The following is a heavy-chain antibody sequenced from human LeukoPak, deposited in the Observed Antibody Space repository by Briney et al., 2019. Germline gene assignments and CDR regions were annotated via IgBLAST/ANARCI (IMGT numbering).Heavy chain of an antibody. CDR1: GFTLTNYW. CDR3: ARDFGSAAAIYEY. Sequence: PGRSLRLSCATSGFTLTNYWMTWVRQAPGQGRKWVANINQNGVEMYYVESVKGRFTISRDSGRNSLFLQMNSLRAEDTAVYYCARDFGSAAAIYEYWGQGTLVTVSS. J-gene: IGHJ4*02. V-gene: IGHV3-7*01. CDR2: INQNGVEM. D-gene: IGHD6-13*01.